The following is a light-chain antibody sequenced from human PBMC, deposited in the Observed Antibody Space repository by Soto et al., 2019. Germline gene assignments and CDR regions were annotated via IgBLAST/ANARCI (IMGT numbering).Light chain of an antibody. CDR1: QTISTW. J-gene: IGKJ1*01. CDR2: DAS. CDR3: QQYTNTNNPWM. V-gene: IGKV1-5*01. Sequence: DIQVTQSKSSLSSSVGDRFTITCRASQTISTWMAWYQQKPGKAPKLLVYDASTLQSGVASRFSGSGSGTEFTLIISGLQPDDSATYYCQQYTNTNNPWMFGQGTKVDIK.